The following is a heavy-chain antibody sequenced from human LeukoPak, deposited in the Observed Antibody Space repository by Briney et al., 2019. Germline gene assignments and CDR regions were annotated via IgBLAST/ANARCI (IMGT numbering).Heavy chain of an antibody. CDR1: GFTFSGYW. CDR2: IKQDGNEK. J-gene: IGHJ3*02. Sequence: GGSLRLSCAASGFTFSGYWMSWVRQAPGKGLEWVANIKQDGNEKYYVDSVKGRFTVSRDNAKNSLFLQMNSLRVEDTAVYYCARDADLGTTIIGAFDIWGQGTMVAVSS. CDR3: ARDADLGTTIIGAFDI. V-gene: IGHV3-7*01. D-gene: IGHD5-24*01.